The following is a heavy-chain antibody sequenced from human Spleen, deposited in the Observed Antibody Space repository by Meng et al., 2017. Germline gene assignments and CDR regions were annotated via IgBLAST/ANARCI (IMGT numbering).Heavy chain of an antibody. CDR1: VWSFSGYH. CDR2: IDHSGST. CDR3: ARGLFHLRVLWWFDP. J-gene: IGHJ5*02. D-gene: IGHD4-17*01. Sequence: HVQLQQWGAGLVEPSEPLSLTCAVYVWSFSGYHWSWIRQSPGKGLEWIGEIDHSGSTSSHPSLESRLTISIDTSMNQFSLRLSSVTAADTGVYYCARGLFHLRVLWWFDPWGQGTLVTVSS. V-gene: IGHV4-34*01.